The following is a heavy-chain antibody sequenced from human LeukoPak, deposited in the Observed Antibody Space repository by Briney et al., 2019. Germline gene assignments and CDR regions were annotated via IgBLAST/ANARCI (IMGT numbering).Heavy chain of an antibody. D-gene: IGHD3-10*01. CDR1: GFTVSSNY. Sequence: GGSLRLSCVASGFTVSSNYMSWVRQAPGKGLEWVSVIYSGGSTNYADSVKGRFTISRDNSKNTLYLQMNSLRAEDTAVYYCARISVLWYFYAMDVWGQGTTVTVSS. CDR2: IYSGGST. V-gene: IGHV3-66*01. J-gene: IGHJ6*02. CDR3: ARISVLWYFYAMDV.